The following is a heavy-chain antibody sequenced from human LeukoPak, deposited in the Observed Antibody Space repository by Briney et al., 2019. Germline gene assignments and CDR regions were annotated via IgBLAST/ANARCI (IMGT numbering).Heavy chain of an antibody. Sequence: GGSLRLSCAASGFTVSSNYMSWVRQAPGKGLEWVSVIYSGGSTYYADSVKGRFTISRDNPKNTLYLQMNSLRAEDTAVYYCASTSSYSDAFDIWGQGTMVTVSS. CDR3: ASTSSYSDAFDI. CDR2: IYSGGST. V-gene: IGHV3-66*02. D-gene: IGHD5-12*01. CDR1: GFTVSSNY. J-gene: IGHJ3*02.